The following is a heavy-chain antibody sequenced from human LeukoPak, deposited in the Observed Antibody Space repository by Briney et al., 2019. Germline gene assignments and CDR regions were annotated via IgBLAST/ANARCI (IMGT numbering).Heavy chain of an antibody. CDR3: ARHNLQWLAFDY. V-gene: IGHV4-39*01. D-gene: IGHD6-19*01. Sequence: SETLSLTCTVSGGSISSSSYYWGWIRQPPGKGLEWIGSIFYSGSTYSNPSLKSRVTISVDTSKSQFSLKLSSVTAADTAVYYCARHNLQWLAFDYWGQGTLVTVSS. J-gene: IGHJ4*02. CDR1: GGSISSSSYY. CDR2: IFYSGST.